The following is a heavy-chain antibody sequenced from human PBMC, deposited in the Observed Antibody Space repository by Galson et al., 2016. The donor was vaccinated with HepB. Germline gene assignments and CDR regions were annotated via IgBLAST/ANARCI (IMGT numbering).Heavy chain of an antibody. V-gene: IGHV4-39*02. J-gene: IGHJ5*02. CDR3: ARDQAAVGTGWAHLYNWFDP. D-gene: IGHD6-13*01. CDR1: GGSISSGSFY. Sequence: SETLSLTCAVSGGSISSGSFYWGWIRQPPGKGLEWIGSWYYRGSPFYNPALRSRVSISVDSSKNQLSLQLSSLSAADTAVYHCARDQAAVGTGWAHLYNWFDPWGQGTLVTVSS. CDR2: WYYRGSP.